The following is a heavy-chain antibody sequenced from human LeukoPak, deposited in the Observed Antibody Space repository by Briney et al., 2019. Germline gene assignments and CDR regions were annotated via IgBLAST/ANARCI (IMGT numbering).Heavy chain of an antibody. Sequence: KPSETLSLTCTVSGGSVSSGSYYWTWIRQPPGKGLEWIVYIYYSGSTNYNPSLKSRVTISVDTSKNQFSLKLSSVTAADTAVYYCARDGGYSSSSADYWGQGTLVTVSS. CDR2: IYYSGST. J-gene: IGHJ4*02. D-gene: IGHD6-6*01. CDR3: ARDGGYSSSSADY. V-gene: IGHV4-61*01. CDR1: GGSVSSGSYY.